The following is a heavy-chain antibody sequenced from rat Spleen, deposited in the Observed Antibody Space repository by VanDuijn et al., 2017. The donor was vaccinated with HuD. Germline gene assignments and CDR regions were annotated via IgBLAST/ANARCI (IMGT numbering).Heavy chain of an antibody. Sequence: EVQLVESDGGLVQPGRSLKLSCAASGFTFSDFFMAWVRQAPAKGLEWVATISSDGRNTYYRDSVKGRFTISRANAKSTLNLQMDSLRSADTATYYCVRRHYGYTDYFDYWGQGVMVTVSS. J-gene: IGHJ2*01. V-gene: IGHV5-29*01. CDR1: GFTFSDFF. CDR3: VRRHYGYTDYFDY. CDR2: ISSDGRNT. D-gene: IGHD1-9*01.